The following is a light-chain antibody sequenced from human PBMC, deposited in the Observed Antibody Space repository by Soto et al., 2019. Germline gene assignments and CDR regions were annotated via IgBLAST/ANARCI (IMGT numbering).Light chain of an antibody. V-gene: IGLV2-14*01. J-gene: IGLJ2*01. CDR3: SSYTTTTLVL. CDR2: DVS. Sequence: QSALTQPASVSGSPGQSITISCTGTSNDVGGYNYVSWYQQHPGKAPKLIIYDVSNRPSGDSNRFSGSKSGNTASLTISGLQAEDEADYYCSSYTTTTLVLFGGGTKVTVL. CDR1: SNDVGGYNY.